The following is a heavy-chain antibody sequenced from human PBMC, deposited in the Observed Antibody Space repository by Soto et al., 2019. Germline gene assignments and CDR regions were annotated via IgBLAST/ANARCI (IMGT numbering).Heavy chain of an antibody. V-gene: IGHV4-39*01. CDR1: GGSLSSSSYY. CDR2: IYYSGST. J-gene: IGHJ6*03. D-gene: IGHD3-10*01. Sequence: SETLSLPCTVSGGSLSSSSYYWGWIRQHPGKGLEWIGSIYYSGSTYYNPSLKSRVTISVDTSKNQFSLKLSSVTAADTAVYYCARTFTEWLGGYYYYYMDVWGKGTTVTVSS. CDR3: ARTFTEWLGGYYYYYMDV.